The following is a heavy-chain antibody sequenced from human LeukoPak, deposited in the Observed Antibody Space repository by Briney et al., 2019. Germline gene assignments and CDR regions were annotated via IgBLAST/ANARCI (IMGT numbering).Heavy chain of an antibody. CDR2: ISAYNGNT. D-gene: IGHD4-17*01. CDR1: GYTFSSYG. CDR3: ARDLYRTTVTSGHYYYGMDV. J-gene: IGHJ6*02. V-gene: IGHV1-18*01. Sequence: ASVKVSCKASGYTFSSYGISWVRQAPGQGLEWMGWISAYNGNTNYAQKLQGRVTMTTDTSTSTAYMELRSLRSDDTAVYYCARDLYRTTVTSGHYYYGMDVWGQGTTVTVSS.